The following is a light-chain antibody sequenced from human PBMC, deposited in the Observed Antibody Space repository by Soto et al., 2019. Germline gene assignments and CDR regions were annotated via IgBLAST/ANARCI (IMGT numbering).Light chain of an antibody. J-gene: IGLJ2*01. CDR3: QAWDTRTVV. Sequence: SYELTQPPSVSVSPGQTASITCFGDELGDKYAFWYQQKPGQSPVLVISQDTERPSGIPERFSGSNSGNTATLTISGTQAMDEADYYCQAWDTRTVVFGGGTKLTVL. CDR1: ELGDKY. CDR2: QDT. V-gene: IGLV3-1*01.